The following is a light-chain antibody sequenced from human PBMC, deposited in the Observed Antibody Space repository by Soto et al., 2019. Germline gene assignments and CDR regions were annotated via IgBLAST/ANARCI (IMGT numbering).Light chain of an antibody. CDR2: DAS. J-gene: IGKJ1*01. CDR1: QTIATW. V-gene: IGKV1-5*01. CDR3: QQYNSYWT. Sequence: DIQMTQSPSTLSASLGDRVTITCRASQTIATWLAWYQQKPGTAPKLLIYDASTLEGGVPSRFSGSGSGTEFPLAISGLQDDDFATYYCQQYNSYWTFGQGTKVEIK.